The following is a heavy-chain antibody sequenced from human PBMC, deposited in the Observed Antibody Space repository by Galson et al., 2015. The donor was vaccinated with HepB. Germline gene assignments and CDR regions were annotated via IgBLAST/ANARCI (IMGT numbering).Heavy chain of an antibody. D-gene: IGHD4-23*01. Sequence: LRLSCAASGFTFSSYGMHWVRQAPGKGLEWVAVISYDGSNKYYADSVKGRFTISRDNSKNTLYLHMNSLRAEDTAVFYCAKEVNYGGRLPTDYWGQGTLVTVSS. J-gene: IGHJ4*02. CDR2: ISYDGSNK. V-gene: IGHV3-30*18. CDR1: GFTFSSYG. CDR3: AKEVNYGGRLPTDY.